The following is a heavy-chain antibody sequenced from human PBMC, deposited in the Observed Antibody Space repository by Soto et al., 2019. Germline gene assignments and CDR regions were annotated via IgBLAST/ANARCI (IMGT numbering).Heavy chain of an antibody. D-gene: IGHD6-19*01. CDR3: PRGYSSGWSNYYYYGMDV. Sequence: QVQLVQSGAEEKKPGASVKVSCKASGYTFTSYAMHWVRQAPGQRLEWMGWINAGNGNTKYSQKFQGRVTITRDTSASTAYMELSSLRSEDTAVYYCPRGYSSGWSNYYYYGMDVWGQGTTVTVSS. J-gene: IGHJ6*02. CDR2: INAGNGNT. V-gene: IGHV1-3*05. CDR1: GYTFTSYA.